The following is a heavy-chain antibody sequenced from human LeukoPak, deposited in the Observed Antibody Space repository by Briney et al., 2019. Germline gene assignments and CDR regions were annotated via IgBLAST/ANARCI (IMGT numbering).Heavy chain of an antibody. CDR1: GDSISYHNYY. J-gene: IGHJ3*01. CDR3: ARLRAMVGHRGGFDF. V-gene: IGHV4-39*01. D-gene: IGHD2-8*01. CDR2: VYYTGNT. Sequence: SETLSLTCAVSGDSISYHNYYWDWIRQPPGKGLEWIGTVYYTGNTYYNPSLKSRVAISVDTSKNQFSLQLTSMTAADTAVYYCARLRAMVGHRGGFDFWGRGTMVTVSS.